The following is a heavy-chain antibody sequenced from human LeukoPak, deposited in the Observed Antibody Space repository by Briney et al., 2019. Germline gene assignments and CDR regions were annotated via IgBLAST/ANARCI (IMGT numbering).Heavy chain of an antibody. D-gene: IGHD2-2*01. V-gene: IGHV5-51*01. J-gene: IGHJ6*02. CDR1: GYSFTSYW. CDR2: IYPGDSYT. CDR3: ASSALVVPAAGDYYYYYGMDV. Sequence: PGESLKISCKGSGYSFTSYWIGWVRQMPGKGLEWMGIIYPGDSYTNYSPSFQGHVTISADKSISTAYLQWSSLKASDTAMYYCASSALVVPAAGDYYYYYGMDVWGQGTTVTVSS.